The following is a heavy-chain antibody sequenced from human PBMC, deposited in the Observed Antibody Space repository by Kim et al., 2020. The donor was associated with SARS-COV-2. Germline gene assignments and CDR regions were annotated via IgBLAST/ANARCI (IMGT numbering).Heavy chain of an antibody. CDR2: GREK. CDR3: VAGGTYLGV. D-gene: IGHD3-16*01. Sequence: GREKFYVDSVKGRFTISRDNARNSLFLQMDSLRPEDTAVYYCVAGGTYLGVWGQGTLVTVSS. V-gene: IGHV3-7*01. J-gene: IGHJ4*02.